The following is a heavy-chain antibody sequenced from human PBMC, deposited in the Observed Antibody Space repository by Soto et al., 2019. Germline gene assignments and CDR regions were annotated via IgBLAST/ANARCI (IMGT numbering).Heavy chain of an antibody. CDR3: ARERSDIVVVVAATPHDAFDI. CDR1: WFTCISHA. V-gene: IGHV3-30-3*01. J-gene: IGHJ3*02. D-gene: IGHD2-15*01. CDR2: ISYDGSNK. Sequence: GRPLRLSYTASWFTCISHAMRRVLQTPGKGLEWVAVISYDGSNKYYADSVKGRFTISRDNSKNTLYLQMNSLRAEDTAVYYCARERSDIVVVVAATPHDAFDIWGQGTMVTVSS.